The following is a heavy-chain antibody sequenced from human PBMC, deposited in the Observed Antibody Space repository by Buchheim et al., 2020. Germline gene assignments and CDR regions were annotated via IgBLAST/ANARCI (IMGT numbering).Heavy chain of an antibody. CDR1: GFNFADYG. Sequence: HLVQSGGGVVRPGGSLRLSCAASGFNFADYGMSWVRQAPGKGLEWVSGINWNGGSTGYAESVKGRFTISRDNAKNSLYLQMNSLRAEDTALYHCARERGSYCSSTSCYKDYWGQGTL. CDR3: ARERGSYCSSTSCYKDY. D-gene: IGHD2-2*02. CDR2: INWNGGST. V-gene: IGHV3-20*01. J-gene: IGHJ4*02.